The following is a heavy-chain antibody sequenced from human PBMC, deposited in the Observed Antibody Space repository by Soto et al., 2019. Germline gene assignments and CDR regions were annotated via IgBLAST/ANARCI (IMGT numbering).Heavy chain of an antibody. D-gene: IGHD3-22*01. V-gene: IGHV4-59*01. J-gene: IGHJ3*02. CDR1: GASISSSY. CDR3: ARGYYDSNGQSNTFDI. CDR2: VYYSGST. Sequence: PSETLSLTCTVSGASISSSYWSWIRQSPGKGLEWIGYVYYSGSTNYNPSLKSRVTMSVDTFKNQFSLKLSSVTAADTAMYYCARGYYDSNGQSNTFDIWGQGTMVTVSS.